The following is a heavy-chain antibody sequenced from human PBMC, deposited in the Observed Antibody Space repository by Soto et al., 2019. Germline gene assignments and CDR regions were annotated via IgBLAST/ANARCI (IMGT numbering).Heavy chain of an antibody. CDR2: IWYDGSNK. V-gene: IGHV3-33*01. CDR1: GFTLSSYG. Sequence: SLRLSCAASGFTLSSYGMHWVRQAPGKGLEWVAVIWYDGSNKYYADSVKGRFTISRDNAKNTLYLQMNSLRAEDTAMYYCARVYSSLSSYDYWGQGTLVTVSS. CDR3: ARVYSSLSSYDY. D-gene: IGHD5-18*01. J-gene: IGHJ4*02.